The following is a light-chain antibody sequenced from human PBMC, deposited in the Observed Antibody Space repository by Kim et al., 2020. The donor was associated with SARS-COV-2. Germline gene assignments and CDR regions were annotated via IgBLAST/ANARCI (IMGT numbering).Light chain of an antibody. CDR1: QTVTSNY. V-gene: IGKV3-20*01. J-gene: IGKJ1*01. CDR3: QQYGSSPAT. CDR2: GAS. Sequence: PGERATRSCRASQTVTSNYLAWYQQKPGQAPRLLIYGASSRATGISDRFSGSGSGTDFTLTISRLEPEDFAVYYCQQYGSSPATFGQGTKVDIK.